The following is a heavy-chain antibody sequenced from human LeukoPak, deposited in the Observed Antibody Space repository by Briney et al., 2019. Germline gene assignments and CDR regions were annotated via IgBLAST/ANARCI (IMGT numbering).Heavy chain of an antibody. V-gene: IGHV4-61*01. CDR3: AREEALGSGSFDY. CDR1: GYSISSGYY. D-gene: IGHD1-26*01. Sequence: SETLSLTCTVSGYSISSGYYWGWIRQPPGKGLEWIGYIYYSGSTSYNPSLKSRVTISVDTSKNQFSLKLSSVTAADTAVYYCAREEALGSGSFDYWGQGTLVTVSS. J-gene: IGHJ4*02. CDR2: IYYSGST.